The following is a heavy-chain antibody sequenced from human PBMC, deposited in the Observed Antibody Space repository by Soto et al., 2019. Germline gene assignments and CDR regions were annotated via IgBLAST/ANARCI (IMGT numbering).Heavy chain of an antibody. CDR2: IPYDGSHN. CDR3: ARDLLISGRPRSRGFDY. Sequence: QVQLVESGGGVVQPGRSLRLSCAASGFTFSSYAMHWVRQAPGKGLEWVAVIPYDGSHNYYADSVKGRFTISRDNSNNTLYLQMDSLRPEDTAVYYCARDLLISGRPRSRGFDYWGLGTLVTASS. CDR1: GFTFSSYA. J-gene: IGHJ4*02. D-gene: IGHD1-26*01. V-gene: IGHV3-30-3*01.